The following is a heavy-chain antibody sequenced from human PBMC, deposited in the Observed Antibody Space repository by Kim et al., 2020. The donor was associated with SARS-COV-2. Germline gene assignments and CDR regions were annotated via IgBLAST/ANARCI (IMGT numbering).Heavy chain of an antibody. V-gene: IGHV1-69*13. Sequence: SVKVSCKASGGTFSSYAISWVRQAPGQGLEWMGGIIPIFGTANYAQKFQGRVTITADESTSTAYMELSSLRSEDTAVYYCARPNRHYYDSSGYYLPFDYWGQGTLVTVSS. CDR3: ARPNRHYYDSSGYYLPFDY. D-gene: IGHD3-22*01. CDR2: IIPIFGTA. J-gene: IGHJ4*02. CDR1: GGTFSSYA.